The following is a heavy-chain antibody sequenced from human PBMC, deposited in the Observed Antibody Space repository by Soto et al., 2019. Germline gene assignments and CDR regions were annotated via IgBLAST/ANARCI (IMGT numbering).Heavy chain of an antibody. Sequence: PGESLKISCKGSGYSFTSYWIGWVRQMPGKGLEWMGIIYPGDSDTRYSPSFQGQVTISADKSISTAYLQWSSLKASDTAMYYCARLHGYCSGGSCYEDYWGQGTLVTVSS. J-gene: IGHJ4*02. D-gene: IGHD2-15*01. V-gene: IGHV5-51*01. CDR1: GYSFTSYW. CDR2: IYPGDSDT. CDR3: ARLHGYCSGGSCYEDY.